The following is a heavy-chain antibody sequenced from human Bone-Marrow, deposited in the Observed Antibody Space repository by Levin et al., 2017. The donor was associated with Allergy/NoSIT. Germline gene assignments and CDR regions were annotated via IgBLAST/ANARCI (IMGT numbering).Heavy chain of an antibody. J-gene: IGHJ4*02. Sequence: GGSLRLSCTTSGFTFSISWMHWVRQAPGKGLVWVSRISGEGSRTDYADSVRGLFTVSRDNARKTVALQMNSLRDDDTASYYCVRAARWDDPAFDSWGQGTLVSVSS. CDR2: ISGEGSRT. CDR1: GFTFSISW. CDR3: VRAARWDDPAFDS. D-gene: IGHD1-1*01. V-gene: IGHV3-74*01.